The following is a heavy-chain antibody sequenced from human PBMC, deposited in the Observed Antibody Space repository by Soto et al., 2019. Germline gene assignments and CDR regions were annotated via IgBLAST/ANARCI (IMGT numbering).Heavy chain of an antibody. CDR3: ARDLAGYYYYYYYGMDV. CDR1: GYTSTGYY. D-gene: IGHD5-12*01. J-gene: IGHJ6*02. V-gene: IGHV1-2*04. CDR2: INPNSGGT. Sequence: ASVKVSCKASGYTSTGYYMHWVRQAPGQGLEWMGWINPNSGGTNYAQKFQGWVTMTRDTSISTAYMELSRLRSDDTAVYYCARDLAGYYYYYYYGMDVWGQGTTVTVSS.